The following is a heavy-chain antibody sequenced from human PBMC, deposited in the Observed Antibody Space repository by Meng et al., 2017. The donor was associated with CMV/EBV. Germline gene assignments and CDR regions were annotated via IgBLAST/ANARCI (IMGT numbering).Heavy chain of an antibody. CDR3: AKDGWDTAMPEGVNGMDV. CDR1: GFTFSSYS. J-gene: IGHJ6*02. Sequence: GGSLRLSCATSGFTFSSYSMNWVRQAPGKGLEWVSSISSSSSYIYYADSVKGRFTISRDNAKNSLYLQMNSLRAEDTAVYYCAKDGWDTAMPEGVNGMDVWGQGTTVTVSS. V-gene: IGHV3-21*01. D-gene: IGHD5-18*01. CDR2: ISSSSSYI.